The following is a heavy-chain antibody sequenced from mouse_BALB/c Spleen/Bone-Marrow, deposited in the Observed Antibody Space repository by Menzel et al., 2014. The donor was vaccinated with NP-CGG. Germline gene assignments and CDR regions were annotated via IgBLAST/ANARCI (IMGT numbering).Heavy chain of an antibody. Sequence: QVQLQQSGAELMKPGASVKISCKATGYTFSSYWIEWVKQRPGHGLEWIGEILPGSGSTNYNEKFKGKATFTADTSSNTPYMQLSSVTSEDSAVYYCAREIDYYAMDYWGQGTSVTVSS. CDR3: AREIDYYAMDY. CDR2: ILPGSGST. CDR1: GYTFSSYW. J-gene: IGHJ4*01. V-gene: IGHV1-9*01.